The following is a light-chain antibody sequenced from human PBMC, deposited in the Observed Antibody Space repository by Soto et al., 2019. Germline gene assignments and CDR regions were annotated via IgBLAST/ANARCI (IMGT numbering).Light chain of an antibody. Sequence: DIQMTKSPSSLSASVEDRVTITCPASQSINSYLNWYQQIPGKAPKLLMYAASSLQSGVPSRFSGSGSGTDFTLTISSLQPEDFATYYCQQSYSFGGATKVEIK. V-gene: IGKV1-39*01. CDR1: QSINSY. CDR3: QQSYS. CDR2: AAS. J-gene: IGKJ4*01.